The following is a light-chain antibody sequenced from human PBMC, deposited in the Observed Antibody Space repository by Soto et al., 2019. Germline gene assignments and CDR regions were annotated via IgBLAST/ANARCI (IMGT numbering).Light chain of an antibody. Sequence: DIQLTQSPSFLSASVGDRVTITCRASQDVSRYLAWYQQKPGKAPNLLIYAASTLRSGVPSRFSGSGSETEFTPTISSLQPEDFETYYCQQLNSYVFAFGPGTKVDIK. CDR1: QDVSRY. J-gene: IGKJ3*01. CDR3: QQLNSYVFA. CDR2: AAS. V-gene: IGKV1-9*01.